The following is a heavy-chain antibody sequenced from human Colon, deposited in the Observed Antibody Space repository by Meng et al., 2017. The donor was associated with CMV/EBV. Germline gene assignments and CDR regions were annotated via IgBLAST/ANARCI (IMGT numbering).Heavy chain of an antibody. CDR3: AAGEGWYFDL. CDR1: DFTFCLYW. V-gene: IGHV3-7*02. J-gene: IGHJ2*01. CDR2: IKWDGSEK. Sequence: LLAPGGCLVQPGGTPRLPSTCSDFTFCLYWMHWARQAPGRGLEWVASIKWDGSEKYYVNSMKGRFTISRDNAKNSLYLQMNSLRPEDTAVYYCAAGEGWYFDLWGRGTLVTVSS.